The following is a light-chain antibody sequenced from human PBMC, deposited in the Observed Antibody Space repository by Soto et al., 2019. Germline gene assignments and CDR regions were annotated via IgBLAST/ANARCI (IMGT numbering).Light chain of an antibody. J-gene: IGKJ5*01. CDR1: HSVSSY. CDR3: QQRSNWFT. V-gene: IGKV3-11*01. CDR2: DAS. Sequence: EIVLTQSPAPLSLFPGARATLACRASHSVSSYLAWYQQKPGQAPRILLYDASNRATGIPARFSRSWSGTDFTITIGSLEPEDFAVYYCQQRSNWFTFGKGTRLE.